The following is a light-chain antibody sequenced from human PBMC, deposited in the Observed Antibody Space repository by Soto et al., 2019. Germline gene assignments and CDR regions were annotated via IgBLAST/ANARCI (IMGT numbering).Light chain of an antibody. V-gene: IGKV3-11*01. CDR3: QQRSDWLT. Sequence: THSPATLCFSLLENAIIYFRASQSVSNYLAWYQQKPGQAPRLLIYDASYRATGIPARFSGGGSGTDFTLSIRSLEPEDFAVYYCQQRSDWLTFGGGTKVDIK. J-gene: IGKJ4*01. CDR1: QSVSNY. CDR2: DAS.